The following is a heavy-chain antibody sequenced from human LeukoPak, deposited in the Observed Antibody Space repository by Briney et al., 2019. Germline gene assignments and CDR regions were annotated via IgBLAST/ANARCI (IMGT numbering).Heavy chain of an antibody. V-gene: IGHV1-2*06. Sequence: ASVKVSCKASGYTFTGYYMHWVRQAPGQGLEWMGRINPNSGGTNYAQKFQGRVTMTRDTSISTAYMELSRLRSDDTAVYYCARDSGYYSSTSCYAGLAYYYYYYGMDVWGQGTTVTVSS. CDR3: ARDSGYYSSTSCYAGLAYYYYYYGMDV. J-gene: IGHJ6*02. D-gene: IGHD2-2*03. CDR2: INPNSGGT. CDR1: GYTFTGYY.